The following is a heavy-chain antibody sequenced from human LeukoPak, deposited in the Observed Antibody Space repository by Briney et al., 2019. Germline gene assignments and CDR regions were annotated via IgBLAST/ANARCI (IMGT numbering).Heavy chain of an antibody. Sequence: SGGSQRLSCAASGFMFSSYAMHWVRQAPGKGLEWVALISYDGSDQFYADSVKGRFTISRDNSKNTLYLQMNSLRAEDTAVYYCARSFSGSYPDFDYWGQGALVTVSS. D-gene: IGHD1-26*01. J-gene: IGHJ4*02. V-gene: IGHV3-30*04. CDR3: ARSFSGSYPDFDY. CDR1: GFMFSSYA. CDR2: ISYDGSDQ.